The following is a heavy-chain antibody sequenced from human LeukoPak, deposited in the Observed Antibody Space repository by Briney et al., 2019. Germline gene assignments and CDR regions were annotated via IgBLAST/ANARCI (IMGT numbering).Heavy chain of an antibody. V-gene: IGHV1-69*04. CDR3: ATPPWY. Sequence: SVKVSCKASGGTFSSYAISWVRQAPGQGLEWMGRIIPILGIANYAQKFQGRVTMTEDTSTDTAYMELSSLRSEDTAVYYCATPPWYWGQGTLVTVSS. CDR1: GGTFSSYA. CDR2: IIPILGIA. J-gene: IGHJ4*02.